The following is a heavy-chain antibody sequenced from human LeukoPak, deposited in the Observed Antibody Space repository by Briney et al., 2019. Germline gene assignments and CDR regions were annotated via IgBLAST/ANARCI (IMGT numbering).Heavy chain of an antibody. D-gene: IGHD3-10*02. CDR2: IRSKALYGTS. CDR1: GFRFGGYA. V-gene: IGHV3-49*04. J-gene: IGHJ4*02. Sequence: GGSLRLSCSGSGFRFGGYAVSWVRQAPGKGLEWVGFIRSKALYGTSEYAASVEGRFSISRDDSNNIVYLQMNSLKTEDTAVYFCVRESVRDYYFDFWGQGTLVTVSS. CDR3: VRESVRDYYFDF.